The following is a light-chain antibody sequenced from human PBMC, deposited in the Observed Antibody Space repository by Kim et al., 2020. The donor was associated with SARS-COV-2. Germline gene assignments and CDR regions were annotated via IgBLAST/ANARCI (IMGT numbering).Light chain of an antibody. CDR3: QVWDSYSDHVV. CDR2: YDS. Sequence: APGKTARITCGGNNIGSKSVHWYQQKPGPAPVLVIYYDSDRPSGIPERFSGSNSGNTATLTISRVEAGDEADYYCQVWDSYSDHVVFGGGTQLTVL. J-gene: IGLJ2*01. CDR1: NIGSKS. V-gene: IGLV3-21*04.